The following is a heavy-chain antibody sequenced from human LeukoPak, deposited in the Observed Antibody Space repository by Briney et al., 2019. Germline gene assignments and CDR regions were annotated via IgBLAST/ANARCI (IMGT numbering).Heavy chain of an antibody. D-gene: IGHD4-23*01. CDR1: GYTFTGYY. V-gene: IGHV1-2*02. CDR3: ATQVATDHPPYYYYYMDV. Sequence: ASVKVSCKASGYTFTGYYMHWVRQAPGQELEWMGWINPNSGGTNYAQKFQGRVTMTRDTSISTAYMELSRLRSDDTAVYYCATQVATDHPPYYYYYMDVWGEGTTVTISS. J-gene: IGHJ6*03. CDR2: INPNSGGT.